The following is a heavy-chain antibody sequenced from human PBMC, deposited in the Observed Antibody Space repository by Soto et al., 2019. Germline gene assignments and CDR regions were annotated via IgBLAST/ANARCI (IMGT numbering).Heavy chain of an antibody. Sequence: SCKASGYTFTSYYMHWVRQAPGKGLEWVSAISGSGGSTYYADSVKGRFTISRDNSKNTLYLQMNSLRAEDTAVYYCAKDPTFGWEPIMDYFDYWGQGTLVTVPS. CDR1: GYTFTSYY. J-gene: IGHJ4*02. CDR3: AKDPTFGWEPIMDYFDY. CDR2: ISGSGGST. D-gene: IGHD1-26*01. V-gene: IGHV3-23*01.